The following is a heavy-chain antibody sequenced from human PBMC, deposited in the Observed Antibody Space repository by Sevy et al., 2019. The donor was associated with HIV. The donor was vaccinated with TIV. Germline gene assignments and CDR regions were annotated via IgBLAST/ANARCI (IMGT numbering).Heavy chain of an antibody. CDR3: ARPYGSGSWEAFDL. J-gene: IGHJ3*01. Sequence: GGSLRLSCAASGFTFNSYTMNWVRQAPGKGLEWVSSVSFASNYIYYADSVRGRFTISRDNAKNSLYLQMNSLSAEDTAVYYCARPYGSGSWEAFDLWGQGTMVTVSS. CDR2: VSFASNYI. V-gene: IGHV3-21*01. CDR1: GFTFNSYT. D-gene: IGHD3-10*01.